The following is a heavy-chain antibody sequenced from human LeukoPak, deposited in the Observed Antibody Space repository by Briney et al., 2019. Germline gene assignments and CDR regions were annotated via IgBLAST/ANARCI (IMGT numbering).Heavy chain of an antibody. Sequence: GRSMRPSCAASGFSFNSHAMHWVRQAPGKGLEWVSIISTDGNNEDYVDSVRGRFTISRDNSKNTLYLQMNSLRAEDTAVYYCARGCASQYCFIIDFWGQGTLVTVSS. D-gene: IGHD2/OR15-2a*01. V-gene: IGHV3-30*03. CDR1: GFSFNSHA. CDR2: ISTDGNNE. J-gene: IGHJ4*02. CDR3: ARGCASQYCFIIDF.